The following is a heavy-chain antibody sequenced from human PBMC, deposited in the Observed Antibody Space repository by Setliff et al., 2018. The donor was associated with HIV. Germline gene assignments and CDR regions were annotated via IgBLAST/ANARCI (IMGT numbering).Heavy chain of an antibody. D-gene: IGHD2-2*01. CDR3: ARPADCSSTSCYLWYFDL. CDR1: GGSISSSSYY. CDR2: IYYSGST. J-gene: IGHJ2*01. Sequence: PSETLSLTCTVSGGSISSSSYYWGWIRQPPGKGLEWIGSIYYSGSTYYSPSLKSRVPISVDTSKNQFSLKLSSVTAADTAVYYCARPADCSSTSCYLWYFDLWGRGTLVTVSS. V-gene: IGHV4-39*01.